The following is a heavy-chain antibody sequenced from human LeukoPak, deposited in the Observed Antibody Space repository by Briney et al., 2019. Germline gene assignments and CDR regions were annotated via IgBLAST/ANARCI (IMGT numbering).Heavy chain of an antibody. Sequence: GSVKVSCKASGSTFISYGISWVRQAPGQGLEWMGWISPYNGNTKYVQKFQGRVTMTTDTSTSTAYMEVRSLRSDDTAVYYCAREESIGSYQFLNEYWGQGTLVTVSS. CDR2: ISPYNGNT. D-gene: IGHD1-26*01. CDR1: GSTFISYG. V-gene: IGHV1-18*01. J-gene: IGHJ4*02. CDR3: AREESIGSYQFLNEY.